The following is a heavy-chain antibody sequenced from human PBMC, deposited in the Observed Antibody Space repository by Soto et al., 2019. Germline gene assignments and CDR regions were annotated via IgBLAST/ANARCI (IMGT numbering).Heavy chain of an antibody. J-gene: IGHJ5*02. D-gene: IGHD2-2*01. Sequence: GGSLRLSCAASGFTFSSYAMSWVRQAPGKGLEWVANIKTDGSEKYYADSVKGRFTVSRDNTQNSVFLQMNSLRAEDTAVYYCTRVHMLAVPAASPWFDPWGQGTRVTVSS. CDR2: IKTDGSEK. V-gene: IGHV3-7*04. CDR3: TRVHMLAVPAASPWFDP. CDR1: GFTFSSYA.